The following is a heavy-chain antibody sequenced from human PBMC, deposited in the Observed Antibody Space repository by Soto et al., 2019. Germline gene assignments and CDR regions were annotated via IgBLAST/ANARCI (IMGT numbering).Heavy chain of an antibody. Sequence: QLQLQESGSGLVKPSQTLSLTCAVSGGSISSGGYSWSWIRQPPGKGLEWVGYIYHSGSTYYNPSLRSRVTISVDRSKNQASLKLSSVTAADTAVYYCARSASTVTTLDYWGQGTLVTVSS. CDR2: IYHSGST. CDR1: GGSISSGGYS. J-gene: IGHJ4*02. D-gene: IGHD1-1*01. CDR3: ARSASTVTTLDY. V-gene: IGHV4-30-2*01.